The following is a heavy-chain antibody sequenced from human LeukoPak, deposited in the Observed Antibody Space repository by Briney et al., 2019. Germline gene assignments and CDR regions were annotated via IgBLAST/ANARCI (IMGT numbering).Heavy chain of an antibody. J-gene: IGHJ2*01. V-gene: IGHV4-39*07. CDR3: ARARRSSAPRGLYWYFDL. CDR1: GGSISSSSYY. CDR2: IYYSGST. Sequence: SETLSLTCTVSGGSISSSSYYWGWIRQPPGKGLEWIGSIYYSGSTYYNPSLKSRVTISVDTSKNQFSLKLSSVTAADTAVYYCARARRSSAPRGLYWYFDLWGRGTLVTVSS. D-gene: IGHD3-22*01.